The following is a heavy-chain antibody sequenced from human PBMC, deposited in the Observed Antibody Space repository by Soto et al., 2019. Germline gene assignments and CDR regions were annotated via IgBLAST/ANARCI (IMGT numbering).Heavy chain of an antibody. V-gene: IGHV3-30*18. Sequence: PGGFLRLSCAAPGFTLRSYGEDRGRQAPGQGLEWVAVISYDGSNKYYADSVKGRFTISRDNSKNTLYLQMNSLRAEDTAVYYCAKAAEMATIDTNTFDYWGQGTLVTVSS. D-gene: IGHD5-12*01. CDR2: ISYDGSNK. CDR3: AKAAEMATIDTNTFDY. CDR1: GFTLRSYG. J-gene: IGHJ4*02.